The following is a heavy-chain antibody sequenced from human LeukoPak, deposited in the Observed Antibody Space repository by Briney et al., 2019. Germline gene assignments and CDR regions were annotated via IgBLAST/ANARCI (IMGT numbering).Heavy chain of an antibody. V-gene: IGHV4-34*01. CDR3: ARGWGYFAQRPTGFDY. CDR1: GGSFSGFY. D-gene: IGHD3-22*01. CDR2: INHSGST. Sequence: SETLSLTCDVYGGSFSGFYWSWIRQPPGKGLEWIGEINHSGSTNYNPSLKSRVTISVDTSKNQFSLKLSSVTAADTAVYYCARGWGYFAQRPTGFDYWGQGTLVTVSS. J-gene: IGHJ4*02.